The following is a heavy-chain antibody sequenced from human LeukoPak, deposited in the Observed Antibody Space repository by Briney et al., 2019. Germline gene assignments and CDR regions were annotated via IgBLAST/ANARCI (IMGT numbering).Heavy chain of an antibody. CDR2: ISGSGGST. Sequence: GGSLRLSCAASGFTFSSYAMSWVRQAPGKGLEWVSAISGSGGSTYYADSVKGRFTISRDNSKNTLYLQMNSLRAEDTAVYYCARDPLIAARPYYYYYYMDVWGKGTTVTVSS. V-gene: IGHV3-23*01. J-gene: IGHJ6*03. D-gene: IGHD6-13*01. CDR1: GFTFSSYA. CDR3: ARDPLIAARPYYYYYYMDV.